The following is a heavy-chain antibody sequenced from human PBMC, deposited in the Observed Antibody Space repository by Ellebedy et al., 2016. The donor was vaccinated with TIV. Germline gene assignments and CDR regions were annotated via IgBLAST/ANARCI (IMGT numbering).Heavy chain of an antibody. CDR1: GYTFTSYY. J-gene: IGHJ4*02. CDR3: ARDGAVTTVFDY. V-gene: IGHV1-2*04. CDR2: INPNSGGT. Sequence: AASVKVSCKASGYTFTSYYMHWVRQAPGQGLEWMGWINPNSGGTNYAQKFQGWVTMTRDTSISTAYMELNRLRSDDTALYYCARDGAVTTVFDYWGQGTLVTVSS. D-gene: IGHD4-17*01.